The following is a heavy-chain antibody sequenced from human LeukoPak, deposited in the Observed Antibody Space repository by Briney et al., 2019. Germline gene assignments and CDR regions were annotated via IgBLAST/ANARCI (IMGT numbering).Heavy chain of an antibody. J-gene: IGHJ6*04. CDR3: ARAGRGSMVRGIYYGMDV. D-gene: IGHD3-10*01. CDR2: INPNSGGT. V-gene: IGHV1-2*02. CDR1: GYTFTGYY. Sequence: GASVKVSCKASGYTFTGYYMHWVRQAPGQGLEWMGWINPNSGGTNYAQKFQGRVTMTRDTSISTAYMELSRLRSDDTAVYYCARAGRGSMVRGIYYGMDVWGKGTTVTVSS.